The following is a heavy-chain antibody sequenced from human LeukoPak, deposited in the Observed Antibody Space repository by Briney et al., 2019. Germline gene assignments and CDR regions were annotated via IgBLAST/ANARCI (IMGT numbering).Heavy chain of an antibody. V-gene: IGHV4-34*01. Sequence: SETLSLTCAVYGGSFSGYYWSWIRQPPGKGLEWIGEINHSGSTSYNPSLKSRVTISVDTSKNQFSLKLSSVTPADTAVYYCARGGNYWPQWWFDPWGRGTLVSVSS. CDR1: GGSFSGYY. CDR3: ARGGNYWPQWWFDP. CDR2: INHSGST. D-gene: IGHD1-26*01. J-gene: IGHJ5*02.